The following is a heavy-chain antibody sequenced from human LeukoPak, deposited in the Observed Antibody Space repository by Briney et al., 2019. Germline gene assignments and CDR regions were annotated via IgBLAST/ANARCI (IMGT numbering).Heavy chain of an antibody. CDR3: ARARELFHPDLDC. J-gene: IGHJ4*02. CDR1: GFTFSSYA. D-gene: IGHD3-10*01. V-gene: IGHV3-23*01. CDR2: ISGSGGST. Sequence: PGGSLRLSCAASGFTFSSYAMSWVRQAPGKGLEWVSAISGSGGSTYYADSVKGRFTISGDNSKNTLFLQMNSLRAEDTAVYYCARARELFHPDLDCWGQGTLVTVSS.